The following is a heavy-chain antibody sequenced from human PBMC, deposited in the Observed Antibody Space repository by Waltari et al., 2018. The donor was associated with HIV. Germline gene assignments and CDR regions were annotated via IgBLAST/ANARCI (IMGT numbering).Heavy chain of an antibody. Sequence: EVQLEQSGAEVKKPGESLKISCKGFGDRFTTYWVAWVRQKPGKGLEWMGIIHPTDSETRYSPSFQGQVTISADKSISTAYLQWSSLKASDTAIYFCARQIDSSRHNFGMDVWGQGTTVTVSS. V-gene: IGHV5-51*01. CDR1: GDRFTTYW. CDR2: IHPTDSET. J-gene: IGHJ6*02. D-gene: IGHD3-22*01. CDR3: ARQIDSSRHNFGMDV.